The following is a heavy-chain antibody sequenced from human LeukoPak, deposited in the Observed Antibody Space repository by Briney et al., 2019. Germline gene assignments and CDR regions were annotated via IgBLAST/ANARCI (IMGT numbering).Heavy chain of an antibody. J-gene: IGHJ4*02. V-gene: IGHV3-48*01. CDR3: ARGSYFDWLSTVYYFDY. CDR2: ISSSSSTI. Sequence: GSLRLSCAASGFTFSSYAMHWIRQAPGKGLEWVSYISSSSSTIYYADSVKGRFTISRDNAKNSLYLQMNSLRAEDTAVYYCARGSYFDWLSTVYYFDYWGQGTLVTLSS. D-gene: IGHD3-9*01. CDR1: GFTFSSYA.